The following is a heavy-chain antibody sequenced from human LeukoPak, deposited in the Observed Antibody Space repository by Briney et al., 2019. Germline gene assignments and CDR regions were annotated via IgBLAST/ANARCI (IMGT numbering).Heavy chain of an antibody. CDR3: ARDQSITMVRGAFGY. CDR2: ISHDGSKT. D-gene: IGHD3-10*01. CDR1: GFTFLSYG. J-gene: IGHJ4*02. Sequence: PGGSLRLSCAASGFTFLSYGMHWVRQAPGKGLEWVAIISHDGSKTHYGDSVKGRFTISRDNSKNTLYLQMNSLRAEDTAVYYCARDQSITMVRGAFGYWGQGTLVTVSS. V-gene: IGHV3-30*03.